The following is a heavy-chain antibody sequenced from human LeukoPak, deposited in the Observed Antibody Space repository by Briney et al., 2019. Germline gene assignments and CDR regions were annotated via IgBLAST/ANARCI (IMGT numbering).Heavy chain of an antibody. V-gene: IGHV4-38-2*01. Sequence: PSETLSLTCAVSGYSIRSGYYWGWIRQPPGKGLEWIGSIYHSGSTYYNPSLKSRVTISVDTSKNQFSPKLSSVTAADTAVYSCARHSLLEPRPYYFDYWGQGTLVTVSS. CDR2: IYHSGST. CDR1: GYSIRSGYY. J-gene: IGHJ4*02. CDR3: ARHSLLEPRPYYFDY. D-gene: IGHD1-1*01.